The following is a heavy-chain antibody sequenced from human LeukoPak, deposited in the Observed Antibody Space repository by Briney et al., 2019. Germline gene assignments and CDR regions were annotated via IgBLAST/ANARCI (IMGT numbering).Heavy chain of an antibody. J-gene: IGHJ1*01. CDR2: IYYSGST. V-gene: IGHV4-59*08. CDR1: GGSISSYY. CDR3: ASPRGDDSGGYYTWYFHH. D-gene: IGHD3-22*01. Sequence: SETLSLTCTVFGGSISSYYWSWIRQPPGKGLEWIGYIYYSGSTNYNPSLKSRVTISVDTSKNQFSLKLSSVTAADTAVYFCASPRGDDSGGYYTWYFHHWGQGILVTVSS.